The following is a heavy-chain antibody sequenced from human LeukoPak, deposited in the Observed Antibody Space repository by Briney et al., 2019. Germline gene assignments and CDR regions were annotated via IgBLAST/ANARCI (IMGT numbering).Heavy chain of an antibody. CDR2: VSVGSTAI. D-gene: IGHD2-15*01. CDR1: GFTFSSYS. CDR3: ARGVVVAESTVGWFDP. Sequence: GGSLRLSCVASGFTFSSYSMNWVRQAPGKGLEWVSYVSVGSTAIYYADSVKGRFTISRDNAENSVYLQMNSLRAEDTAVYYCARGVVVAESTVGWFDPWGQGILVTVSS. J-gene: IGHJ5*02. V-gene: IGHV3-48*04.